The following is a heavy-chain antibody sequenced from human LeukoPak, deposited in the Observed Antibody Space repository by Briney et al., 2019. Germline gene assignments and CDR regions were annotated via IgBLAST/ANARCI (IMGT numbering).Heavy chain of an antibody. CDR2: IYYSGST. D-gene: IGHD3-16*02. V-gene: IGHV4-30-4*01. CDR1: GGSISSGGYY. CDR3: ARVSLSDYVWGSYRTLDY. Sequence: SETLSLTCTVSGGSISSGGYYWSWIRQPPGKGLEWIGYIYYSGSTYYNPSLKSRVTISVDTSKNQFSLKLSSVTAADTAVYYCARVSLSDYVWGSYRTLDYWGQGTLVTVSS. J-gene: IGHJ4*02.